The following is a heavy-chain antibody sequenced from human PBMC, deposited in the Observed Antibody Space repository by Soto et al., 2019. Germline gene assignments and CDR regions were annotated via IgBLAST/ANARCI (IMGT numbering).Heavy chain of an antibody. J-gene: IGHJ5*02. CDR1: GGSITSYY. CDR2: IHYSGNS. CDR3: ARESAGSHKNNWFDP. Sequence: SETLSLTCTVSGGSITSYYWSWVRQPPGQGLEWIGFIHYSGNSKYNPSLKSRVTISVDPSQNQLSLKLSSVTAADTAVYYCARESAGSHKNNWFDPWGQGTLVTVSS. V-gene: IGHV4-59*01.